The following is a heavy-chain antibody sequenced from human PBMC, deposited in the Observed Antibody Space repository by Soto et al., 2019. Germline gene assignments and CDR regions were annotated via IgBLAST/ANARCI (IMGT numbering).Heavy chain of an antibody. CDR1: GGSISSGGYS. CDR3: TRGIDY. Sequence: QVQLQESGPGLVKPSQTLSLTCTVSGGSISSGGYSWSWIRQHPGKGLEWIGYIYYSGSTYYSLSLKLRLTISVDTSKTQFSLKLSSVTAADTAVYYCTRGIDYWGQGTLVTVSS. J-gene: IGHJ4*02. V-gene: IGHV4-31*03. CDR2: IYYSGST.